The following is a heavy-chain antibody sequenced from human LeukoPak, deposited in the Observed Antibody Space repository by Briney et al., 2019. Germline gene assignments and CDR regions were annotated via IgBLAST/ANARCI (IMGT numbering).Heavy chain of an antibody. D-gene: IGHD6-19*01. Sequence: SETLSLTCTVSGGSISSYYWSWIRQPAGKGLEWIGRIYTSGSTNYNPSLKSRVTISVDTSKNQFSLKLSSVTAADTAVYYCARAGYAVALNWFDPWGQGTLVTVSS. CDR3: ARAGYAVALNWFDP. CDR2: IYTSGST. J-gene: IGHJ5*02. CDR1: GGSISSYY. V-gene: IGHV4-4*07.